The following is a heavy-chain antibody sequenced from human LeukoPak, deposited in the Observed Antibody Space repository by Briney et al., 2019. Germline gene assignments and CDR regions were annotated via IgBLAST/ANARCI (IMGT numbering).Heavy chain of an antibody. V-gene: IGHV1-18*01. D-gene: IGHD3-22*01. CDR3: ARGPMDYDSSGYYYVIPFDY. CDR1: GYTFTSYG. CDR2: ISAYNGNT. Sequence: ASVKVSCKASGYTFTSYGISWVRQAPGQGLEWMGWISAYNGNTNYAQKLQGRVTMTTDTSTSTAYMELRSLRSDDTAVYYCARGPMDYDSSGYYYVIPFDYWGQGTLVTVSS. J-gene: IGHJ4*02.